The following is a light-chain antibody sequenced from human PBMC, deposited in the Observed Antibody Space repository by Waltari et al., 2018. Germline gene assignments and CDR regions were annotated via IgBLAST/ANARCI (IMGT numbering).Light chain of an antibody. J-gene: IGKJ1*01. V-gene: IGKV1-5*03. CDR1: ESISSW. Sequence: DIQMTQSPSTLPASVGDRVTITCRASESISSWLAWYQQRPGKAPNLLIYKASRLESGVPSRISGSGSGTEVTLTISSLQPEDVATYYCQQFNTYPWTFGQGTKVDIK. CDR3: QQFNTYPWT. CDR2: KAS.